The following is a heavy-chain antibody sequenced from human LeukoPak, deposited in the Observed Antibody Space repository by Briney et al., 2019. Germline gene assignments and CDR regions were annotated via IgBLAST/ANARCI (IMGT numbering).Heavy chain of an antibody. Sequence: GGSLRLSCAASGFIFSSYWMNWVRQGPGKGREWVANINQDKSDNSYVASVNGRFTISSHNANNSLYLQMNSLLAEDTPVYYCARDHCSSSSCYTYYAMDLWGQGTTVTVSS. CDR3: ARDHCSSSSCYTYYAMDL. CDR2: INQDKSDN. V-gene: IGHV3-7*01. CDR1: GFIFSSYW. J-gene: IGHJ6*02. D-gene: IGHD2-2*02.